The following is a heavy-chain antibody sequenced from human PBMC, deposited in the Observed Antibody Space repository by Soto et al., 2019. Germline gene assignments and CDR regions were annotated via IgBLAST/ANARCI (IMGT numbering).Heavy chain of an antibody. J-gene: IGHJ4*02. CDR2: INHSGST. Sequence: QVQLQQWGAGLLKPSETLSLTCAVYGGSFSGYYWSWIRQPPGKGLEWIGEINHSGSTNYNPSLKSRVTISVDPSKNQFSLKLSSVTAADTAVYYCARGLSSSTSCYLDYWGQGTLVTVSS. CDR1: GGSFSGYY. CDR3: ARGLSSSTSCYLDY. D-gene: IGHD2-2*01. V-gene: IGHV4-34*01.